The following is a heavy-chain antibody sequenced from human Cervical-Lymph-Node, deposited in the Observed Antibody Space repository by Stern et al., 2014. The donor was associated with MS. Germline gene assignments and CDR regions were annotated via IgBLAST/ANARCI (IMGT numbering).Heavy chain of an antibody. J-gene: IGHJ3*01. CDR2: IITIFDSP. CDR1: GGSLSSNP. Sequence: VQLVESGAEVKSPGSSVKISCKASGGSLSSNPVSWVRQAPGQGLEWMGGIITIFDSPNYSQKFAGRLTIIADKSTSTTYMQLSSLRSEDTAIYYCARDGILQTVDAFDLWGQGTMVTVSS. CDR3: ARDGILQTVDAFDL. D-gene: IGHD2-21*01. V-gene: IGHV1-69*06.